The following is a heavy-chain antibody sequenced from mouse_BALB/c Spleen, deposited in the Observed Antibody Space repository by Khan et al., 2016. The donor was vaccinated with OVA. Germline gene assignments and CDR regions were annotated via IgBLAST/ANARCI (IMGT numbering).Heavy chain of an antibody. CDR2: ITPNNGGT. CDR3: TRGGFGGFAY. Sequence: EVELVESGPEVVKPGTSVKIPCKASGYTFTDYNVDWVKQSHGKSLEWIGDITPNNGGTIYNQKFKGKATLTVDKSSSTAYMELRSLTSEDTAVYYCTRGGFGGFAYWGQGTLVTVSA. CDR1: GYTFTDYN. J-gene: IGHJ3*01. V-gene: IGHV1-18*01.